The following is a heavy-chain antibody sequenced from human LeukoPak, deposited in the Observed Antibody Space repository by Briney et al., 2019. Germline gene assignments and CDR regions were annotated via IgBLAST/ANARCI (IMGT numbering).Heavy chain of an antibody. CDR2: ISAYNGNT. V-gene: IGHV1-18*01. J-gene: IGHJ6*02. CDR3: ARDPRSKLRFLEWLPEDGMDV. CDR1: GYTFTSYG. D-gene: IGHD3-3*01. Sequence: ASVKVSCKASGYTFTSYGISWVRQAPGQGLEWMGWISAYNGNTNYAQKLQGRVTMTTDTSTSTAYMELRSLRSDDTAVYYCARDPRSKLRFLEWLPEDGMDVWGQGTTVTVSS.